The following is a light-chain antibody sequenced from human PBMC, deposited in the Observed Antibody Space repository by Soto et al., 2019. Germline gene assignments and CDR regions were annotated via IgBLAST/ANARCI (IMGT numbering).Light chain of an antibody. CDR2: AAS. J-gene: IGKJ1*01. CDR3: QQSFRTPLT. CDR1: QSISSY. V-gene: IGKV1-39*01. Sequence: DIQMTQSPSSLSASVGDRVTITCRASQSISSYLNWYQQKPGKAPKLLIHAASSLASGVPSRFSGSESGTDFTLTISSLQPEDFATYYCQQSFRTPLTFGQGTKVDIK.